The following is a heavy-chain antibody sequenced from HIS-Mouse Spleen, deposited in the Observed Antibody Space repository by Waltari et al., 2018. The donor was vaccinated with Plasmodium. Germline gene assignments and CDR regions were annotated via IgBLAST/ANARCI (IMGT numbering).Heavy chain of an antibody. CDR3: ASSWYWYFDL. V-gene: IGHV3-7*01. J-gene: IGHJ2*01. Sequence: EGQLVASGRGLVQPGGSLGLSCAASGLTFSSYWMSWVRQAPGKGLEWVANIKQDGSEKYYVDSVKGRFTISRDNAKNSLYLQMNSLRAEDTAVYYCASSWYWYFDLWGRGTLVTVSS. CDR1: GLTFSSYW. CDR2: IKQDGSEK. D-gene: IGHD6-13*01.